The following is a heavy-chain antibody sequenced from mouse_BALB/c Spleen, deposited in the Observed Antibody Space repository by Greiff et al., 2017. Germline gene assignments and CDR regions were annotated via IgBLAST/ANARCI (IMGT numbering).Heavy chain of an antibody. CDR3: AREGLGRRYFDY. D-gene: IGHD4-1*01. V-gene: IGHV3-2*02. CDR1: GYSITSDYA. J-gene: IGHJ2*01. Sequence: VQLKESGPGLVKPSQSLSLTCTVTGYSITSDYAWNWIRQFPGNKLEWMGYISYSGSTSYNPSLKSRISITRDTSKNQFFLQLNSVTTEDTATYYCAREGLGRRYFDYWGQGTTLTVSS. CDR2: ISYSGST.